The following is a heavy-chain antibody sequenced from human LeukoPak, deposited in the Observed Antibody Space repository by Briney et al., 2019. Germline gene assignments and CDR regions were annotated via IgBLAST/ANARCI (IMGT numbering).Heavy chain of an antibody. V-gene: IGHV4-39*01. CDR2: IYYSGNT. J-gene: IGHJ4*02. Sequence: SETLSLTCTVSGVSISSSNSYWGWIRQPPGKGLEWIGSIYYSGNTYYNASLKRQVSISIDTSKNQFSLKLTSVTAADTAVYYCARQTGSGLFILPGGQGTLVTVSS. CDR3: ARQTGSGLFILP. CDR1: GVSISSSNSY. D-gene: IGHD3/OR15-3a*01.